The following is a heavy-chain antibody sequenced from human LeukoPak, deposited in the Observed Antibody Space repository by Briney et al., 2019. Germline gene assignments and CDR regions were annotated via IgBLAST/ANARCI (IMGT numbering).Heavy chain of an antibody. J-gene: IGHJ4*02. CDR3: AKEMYQLPREFDY. CDR2: ISYDGSNK. V-gene: IGHV3-30*18. D-gene: IGHD2-2*01. Sequence: GGSLRLSCAASGFTFSSYGMHWVRQAPGNGLECVAVISYDGSNKYYADSGKGRFTISRENCKNTTYLQMNSMRAEDTAVYYCAKEMYQLPREFDYWGQGTLVTVSS. CDR1: GFTFSSYG.